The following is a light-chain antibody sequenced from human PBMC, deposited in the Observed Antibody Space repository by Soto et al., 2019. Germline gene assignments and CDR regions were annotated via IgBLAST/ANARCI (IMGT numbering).Light chain of an antibody. CDR1: QSVSSN. V-gene: IGKV3-15*01. CDR3: KQHNNLPPWT. CDR2: GAS. Sequence: EIVLTQSPATLSVSPGERATLSCRASQSVSSNLAWYQQKPGQAPRLLMYGASTRATGIPDRFSGSGYGTEFTLTISSLQSEDFAVYYCKQHNNLPPWTFGQGTKVEIK. J-gene: IGKJ1*01.